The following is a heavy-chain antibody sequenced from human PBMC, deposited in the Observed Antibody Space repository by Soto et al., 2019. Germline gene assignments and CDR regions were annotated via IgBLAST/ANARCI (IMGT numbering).Heavy chain of an antibody. J-gene: IGHJ4*02. CDR3: ARVRYGRVIDF. CDR1: GGSISSYY. Sequence: SETLSLTCTVSGGSISSYYWSWIRQPPGKGLEWIGHISYSGSTNYNPSLKSRVTISVDTSKNQFSLKLISVTAADTAVYFCARVRYGRVIDFWGQGTLVTVSS. D-gene: IGHD1-1*01. V-gene: IGHV4-59*01. CDR2: ISYSGST.